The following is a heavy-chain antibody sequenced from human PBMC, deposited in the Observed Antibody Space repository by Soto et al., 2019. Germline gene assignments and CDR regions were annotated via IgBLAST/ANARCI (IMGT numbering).Heavy chain of an antibody. J-gene: IGHJ4*02. CDR2: MNPNSGNT. D-gene: IGHD2-15*01. Sequence: QGPERMGWMNPNSGNTGYAQKFQGRVTMTRNTSISTAYMELSSLRSEDTAVYYCARGRSKVVVGAPTRGDYWGQGTLGTVSS. V-gene: IGHV1-8*01. CDR3: ARGRSKVVVGAPTRGDY.